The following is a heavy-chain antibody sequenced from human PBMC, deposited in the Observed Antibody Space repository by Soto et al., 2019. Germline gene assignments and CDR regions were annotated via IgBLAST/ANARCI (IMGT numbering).Heavy chain of an antibody. CDR2: IIPIFGTA. CDR1: GGTFSSYA. V-gene: IGHV1-69*01. Sequence: QVQLVQSGAEVKKPGSSVKVSCKASGGTFSSYAISWVRQAPGQGLEWMGGIIPIFGTANYAQKFQGRVTITADESTSTAYMELSSLRSEDTAVYYCARDRGALAGTVEGWFDPCGQGTLVSVSS. CDR3: ARDRGALAGTVEGWFDP. J-gene: IGHJ5*02. D-gene: IGHD6-19*01.